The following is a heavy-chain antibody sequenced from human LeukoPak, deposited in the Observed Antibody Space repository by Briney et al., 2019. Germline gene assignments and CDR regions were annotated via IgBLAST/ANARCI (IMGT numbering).Heavy chain of an antibody. CDR2: IYNDGGLP. Sequence: GGSLRLSCAASGFSFSSYGMYWVRQAPGKGLEWVALIYNDGGLPNYLDSVRGRFTISRDNSKNTLYLQMDSLRVEDTAVYYCAQGHYVGYSEFLDNWGQGSLVIVSS. CDR1: GFSFSSYG. J-gene: IGHJ4*02. CDR3: AQGHYVGYSEFLDN. V-gene: IGHV3-33*07. D-gene: IGHD4-23*01.